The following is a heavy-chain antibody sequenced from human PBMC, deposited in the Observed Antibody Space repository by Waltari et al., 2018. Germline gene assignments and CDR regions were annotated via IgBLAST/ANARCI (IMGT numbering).Heavy chain of an antibody. D-gene: IGHD4-17*01. CDR1: GYTFTSYY. V-gene: IGHV1-46*01. J-gene: IGHJ4*02. CDR3: ATHDTVTMRGDY. Sequence: QVQLVQSGAEVKKPGASVKVSCKASGYTFTSYYMHWVRQAPGQGLEWMGIINPSGGSTSYAQKFQGRVTMTRDTSTSTAYMELSSLRSEDTAVYYCATHDTVTMRGDYWGQGTLVTVSS. CDR2: INPSGGST.